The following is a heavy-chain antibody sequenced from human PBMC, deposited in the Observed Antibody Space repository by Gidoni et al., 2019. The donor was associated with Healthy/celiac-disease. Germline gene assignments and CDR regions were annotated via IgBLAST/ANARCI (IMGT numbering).Heavy chain of an antibody. CDR3: VKGRGVGDFDY. J-gene: IGHJ4*02. CDR2: ISINGGST. Sequence: EVQLVESGGGLVQPGGSLRLSCSASGFTFSSYAMHWVRQAPGKGLEYVSAISINGGSTAYADSVKGRFTISRDNSKNTLYLQMSSLRAEDTAVYYCVKGRGVGDFDYWGQGTLVTVSS. V-gene: IGHV3-64D*08. CDR1: GFTFSSYA. D-gene: IGHD1-26*01.